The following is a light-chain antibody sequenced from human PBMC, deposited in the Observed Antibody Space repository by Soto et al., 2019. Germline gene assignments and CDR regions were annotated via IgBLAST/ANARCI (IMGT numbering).Light chain of an antibody. CDR2: TAS. V-gene: IGKV1-5*03. CDR3: QQYYSYSAFT. CDR1: QSISSW. Sequence: DIQMTQSPSTLSASVGDRVVTTCRASQSISSWLAWFQQKPGEAPKLLIYTASSSPSGVPSRFRGSGSGTEFTLTISSLQPDDFATYYCQQYYSYSAFTFGPGTKVDMK. J-gene: IGKJ3*01.